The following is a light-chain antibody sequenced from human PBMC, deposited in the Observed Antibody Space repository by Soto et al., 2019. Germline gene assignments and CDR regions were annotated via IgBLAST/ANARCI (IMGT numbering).Light chain of an antibody. J-gene: IGLJ1*01. CDR3: SSYTSSRTYF. CDR1: SSDVGGYNY. Sequence: QSALTQPASVSGSPGQSITISCTGTSSDVGGYNYVSWYQQHPGKAPKLMIYEVSNRPSGVSHRFSGSKSGNTASLTISGRQAEDEAEYYGSSYTSSRTYFFGPGTKLTVL. V-gene: IGLV2-14*01. CDR2: EVS.